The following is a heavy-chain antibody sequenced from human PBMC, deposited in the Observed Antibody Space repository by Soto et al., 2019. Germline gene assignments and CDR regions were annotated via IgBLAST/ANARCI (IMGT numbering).Heavy chain of an antibody. V-gene: IGHV1-8*01. J-gene: IGHJ4*01. CDR1: GYTFTSYD. CDR2: MNPNSGNT. D-gene: IGHD5-18*01. Sequence: GASVKVSCKASGYTFTSYDINWVRQATGQGLEWMGWMNPNSGNTGYAQKFQGRVTMTRNTPRSTAYMELSSLRSEDSAVYYCARASSYGYYWATIGGSWDQKLDYWGQGTLVTVSS. CDR3: ARASSYGYYWATIGGSWDQKLDY.